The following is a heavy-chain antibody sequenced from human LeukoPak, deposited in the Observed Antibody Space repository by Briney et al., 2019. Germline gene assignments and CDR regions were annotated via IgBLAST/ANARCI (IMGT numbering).Heavy chain of an antibody. CDR3: SGHRSEGSYPLDS. CDR1: GGSISNYY. D-gene: IGHD2-8*02. V-gene: IGHV4-4*08. CDR2: IYSTGST. J-gene: IGHJ4*02. Sequence: SETLSLTCTVSGGSISNYYWNCLRQPPGKGLEWIAHIYSTGSTTSSSSLKSGVIMSSGTTENQFSQQETSMTTADAAADYCSGHRSEGSYPLDSWGQGALVTVSS.